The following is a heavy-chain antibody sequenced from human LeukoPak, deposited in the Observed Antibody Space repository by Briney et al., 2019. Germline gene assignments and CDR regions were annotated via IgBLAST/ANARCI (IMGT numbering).Heavy chain of an antibody. D-gene: IGHD3-22*01. J-gene: IGHJ4*02. CDR2: ISYDGSNK. V-gene: IGHV3-30-3*01. CDR3: AREDYYDSSGSDY. CDR1: GFTFSSYA. Sequence: QPGRSLRLSCAASGFTFSSYAMHWVRQAPGKGLEWVAVISYDGSNKYYADSVKGRFTISRDNSKNTLYLQMNSLRDEDTAVYYCAREDYYDSSGSDYWGQGTLVTVSS.